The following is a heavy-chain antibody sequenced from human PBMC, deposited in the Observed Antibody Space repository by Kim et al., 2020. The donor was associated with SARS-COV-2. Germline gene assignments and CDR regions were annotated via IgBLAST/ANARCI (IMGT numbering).Heavy chain of an antibody. D-gene: IGHD6-13*01. Sequence: YAQKFQGRVTMTRDTSTSTVYMELSSLRSEDTAVYYCAREAAAGRSYFDYWGQGTLVTVSS. CDR3: AREAAAGRSYFDY. J-gene: IGHJ4*02. V-gene: IGHV1-46*01.